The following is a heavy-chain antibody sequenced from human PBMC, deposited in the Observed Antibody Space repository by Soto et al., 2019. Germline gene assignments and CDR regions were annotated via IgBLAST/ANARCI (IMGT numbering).Heavy chain of an antibody. CDR2: INHSGST. Sequence: ETLSLTCAVYGGSFSGYYWSWIRQPPGKGLEWIGEINHSGSTNYNPSLKSRVTISVDTSKNQFSLKLSSVTAADTAVYYCARLHSSSYDILTGARYYYYGMDVWGQGTTVTVSS. CDR1: GGSFSGYY. J-gene: IGHJ6*02. V-gene: IGHV4-34*01. CDR3: ARLHSSSYDILTGARYYYYGMDV. D-gene: IGHD3-9*01.